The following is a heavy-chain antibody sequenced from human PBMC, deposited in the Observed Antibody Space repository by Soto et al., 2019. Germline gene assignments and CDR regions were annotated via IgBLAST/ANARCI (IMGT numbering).Heavy chain of an antibody. Sequence: QVHLVQSGAEVKKPGVSVKVSCEASEYTFTNYYIHWVRQAPGQGFEWMGVVTPGDASPTYAPKFRGRVTMTRDTSTSTVYMELSSLRSEDTAVYYCARARMHQAPYFFDYWGQGTLVTVSS. CDR1: EYTFTNYY. D-gene: IGHD2-8*01. CDR3: ARARMHQAPYFFDY. J-gene: IGHJ4*02. CDR2: VTPGDASP. V-gene: IGHV1-46*01.